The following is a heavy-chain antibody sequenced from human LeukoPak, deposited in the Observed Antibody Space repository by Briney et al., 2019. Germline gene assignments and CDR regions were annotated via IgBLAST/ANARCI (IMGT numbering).Heavy chain of an antibody. V-gene: IGHV4-34*01. D-gene: IGHD5-18*01. CDR1: GGSFSGYY. Sequence: SETLSLTCAAYGGSFSGYYWNWIRQPPGKGLEWIGEINHYGSTKYSPSLKSRVTISGDTSKNQFSLRLNSVTAADTAVYYCARAYRAHQTFHSYHFFDFWGRGTLVTVSS. J-gene: IGHJ4*02. CDR2: INHYGST. CDR3: ARAYRAHQTFHSYHFFDF.